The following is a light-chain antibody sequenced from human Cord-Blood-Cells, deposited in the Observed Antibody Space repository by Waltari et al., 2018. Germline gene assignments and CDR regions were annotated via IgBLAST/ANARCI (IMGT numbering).Light chain of an antibody. CDR3: QQYNNWPPLT. Sequence: EIVMTQSPATLSVSPGERATLSCRASQSVSSNLARYQQKPGQAPRLLIYGASTRATGIPARFSGSGSGTEFTITISSLQSEDFAVYYCQQYNNWPPLTFGGGTKVEIK. CDR2: GAS. J-gene: IGKJ4*01. CDR1: QSVSSN. V-gene: IGKV3-15*01.